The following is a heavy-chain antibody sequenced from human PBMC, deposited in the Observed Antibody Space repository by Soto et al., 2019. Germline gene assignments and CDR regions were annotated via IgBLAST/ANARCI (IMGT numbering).Heavy chain of an antibody. V-gene: IGHV5-10-1*01. CDR3: ARRGDSSGYYLKV. J-gene: IGHJ4*02. CDR2: IDPSDSYT. CDR1: GYSFTSYW. D-gene: IGHD3-22*01. Sequence: PGESLKISCKGSGYSFTSYWISWVRQMPGKGLEWMGRIDPSDSYTNYSPSFQGHATISADKSISTAYLQWSSLKASDTAMYYCARRGDSSGYYLKVWGQGTLVTVSS.